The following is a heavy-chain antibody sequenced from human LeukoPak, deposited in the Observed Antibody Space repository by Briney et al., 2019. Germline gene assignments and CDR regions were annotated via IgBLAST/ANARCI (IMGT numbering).Heavy chain of an antibody. CDR2: IYYSGST. V-gene: IGHV4-59*01. CDR3: ARDRRDGYPGAFDI. D-gene: IGHD5-24*01. CDR1: GGSISSYY. J-gene: IGHJ3*02. Sequence: PSETLSLTCTVSGGSISSYYWSWLRQPPGKGLEGVGYIYYSGSTNYNPSLKSRVTISVDTSKNQFSLKLSSVTAADTAVYYCARDRRDGYPGAFDIWGQGTMVTVSS.